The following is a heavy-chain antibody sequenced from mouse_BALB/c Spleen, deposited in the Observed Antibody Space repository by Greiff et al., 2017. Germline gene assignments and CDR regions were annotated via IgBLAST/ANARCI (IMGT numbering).Heavy chain of an antibody. D-gene: IGHD3-3*01. CDR2: IRSKSNNYAT. CDR3: VRHEGTRAMDY. J-gene: IGHJ4*01. Sequence: EVQLVESGGGLVQPKGSLKLSCAASGFTFNTYAMNWVRQAPGKGLEWVARIRSKSNNYATYYADSVKDRFTISRDDSQSMLYLQMNNLKTEDTAMYYCVRHEGTRAMDYWGQGTSVTVSS. V-gene: IGHV10-1*02. CDR1: GFTFNTYA.